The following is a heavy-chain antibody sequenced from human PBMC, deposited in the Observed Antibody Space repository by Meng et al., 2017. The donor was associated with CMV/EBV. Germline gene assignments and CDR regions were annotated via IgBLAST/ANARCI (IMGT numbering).Heavy chain of an antibody. D-gene: IGHD5-24*01. CDR1: GFTFSDYS. Sequence: CAASGFTFSDYSMNWVRQAPGKGLEWVSSISSSSTYIYYADSVKGRFTISRDNAKDPLSLQMSSLRAEDTAMYYCARTNGYLPSYFDYWGQGTLVTVSS. CDR2: ISSSSTYI. J-gene: IGHJ4*02. CDR3: ARTNGYLPSYFDY. V-gene: IGHV3-21*01.